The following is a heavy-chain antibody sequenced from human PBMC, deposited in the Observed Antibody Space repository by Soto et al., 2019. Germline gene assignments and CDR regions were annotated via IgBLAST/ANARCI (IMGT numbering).Heavy chain of an antibody. J-gene: IGHJ4*02. CDR2: IRSKTAGGTA. D-gene: IGHD3-16*01. CDR1: GLSLTNAW. Sequence: GPLRLTGAAAGLSLTNAWMSWVGQAPGKGLEWVGRIRSKTAGGTADYPAPVKGRFTISRDDSKNTLSLQMNSLQTEDTAVYSCTTETADYVSMEPDWGLGTLGTVSS. CDR3: TTETADYVSMEPD. V-gene: IGHV3-15*01.